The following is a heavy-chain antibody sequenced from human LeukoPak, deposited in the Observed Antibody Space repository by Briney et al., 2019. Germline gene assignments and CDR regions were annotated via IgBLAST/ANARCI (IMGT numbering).Heavy chain of an antibody. J-gene: IGHJ4*02. D-gene: IGHD2-2*02. CDR2: VSSSSSTI. CDR3: ARDQLYCGGPTCYRTGDDS. Sequence: GGSLRLSCAASGFTFSSYSMNWVRQAPGAGLEWVSYVSSSSSTIYYADSVKGRFTISRDNAKNSLYLQMNSLRAEDTAVYYCARDQLYCGGPTCYRTGDDSWGQGTLVTVSS. CDR1: GFTFSSYS. V-gene: IGHV3-48*04.